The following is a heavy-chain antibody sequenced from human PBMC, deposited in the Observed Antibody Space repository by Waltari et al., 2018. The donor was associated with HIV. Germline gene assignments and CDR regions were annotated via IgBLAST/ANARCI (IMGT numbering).Heavy chain of an antibody. CDR2: ISSSGSTI. V-gene: IGHV3-48*01. D-gene: IGHD3-3*01. CDR1: GFVFSSYS. Sequence: EVQLVESGGGLVQPEESLRLSCAASGFVFSSYSMNWVRQAPGEGLECISFISSSGSTIYYADFVKGRFTVSRDNAENSLYLQMNSLRVEDTAVYYCARGVSGVLLTGPIVWGQGTTVIVSS. CDR3: ARGVSGVLLTGPIV. J-gene: IGHJ6*02.